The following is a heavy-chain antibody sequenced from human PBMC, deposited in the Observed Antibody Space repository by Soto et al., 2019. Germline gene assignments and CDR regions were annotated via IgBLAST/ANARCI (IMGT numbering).Heavy chain of an antibody. CDR3: ARLGYCITSTFYQYFQD. D-gene: IGHD3-10*01. Sequence: QVQLVQSGAEVKKPGSSVKVSCKASGGTFSGHTISWVRQAPGQGPEWMGRIIPILDIANYAQRFQGRVTITADKSTATAYMELSSLTSEDSDVYYCARLGYCITSTFYQYFQDWGQGTLVTVSS. CDR2: IIPILDIA. V-gene: IGHV1-69*02. J-gene: IGHJ1*01. CDR1: GGTFSGHT.